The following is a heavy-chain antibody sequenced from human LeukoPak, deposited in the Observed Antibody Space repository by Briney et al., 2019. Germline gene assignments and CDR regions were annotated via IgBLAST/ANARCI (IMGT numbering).Heavy chain of an antibody. CDR3: AKGDIGSGYYYVGPDYFDF. Sequence: GVSLTLSCADSGFTFRSYSMIWVRQAPGKGLEWVSSISSSSSYIYYPDSVKGRFTISSGNAKNSLYLQMDSLRAEDTAVYYFAKGDIGSGYYYVGPDYFDFWGQGTMVTVSS. J-gene: IGHJ3*01. V-gene: IGHV3-21*01. D-gene: IGHD3-22*01. CDR2: ISSSSSYI. CDR1: GFTFRSYS.